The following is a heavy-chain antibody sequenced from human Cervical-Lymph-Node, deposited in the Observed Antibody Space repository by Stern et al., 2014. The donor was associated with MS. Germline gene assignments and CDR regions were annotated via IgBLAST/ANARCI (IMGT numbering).Heavy chain of an antibody. CDR1: GYTFSTYG. Sequence: MHLVESGSELKKPGASVKVSCKASGYTFSTYGMNWVRQAPGQGLEWMGWINTNTGNPTYAQGFTGRFVFSLDTSVSTAYLQISSLKAEDTAVYYCARYAPTVTTDFDYWGQGTLVTVSS. CDR3: ARYAPTVTTDFDY. J-gene: IGHJ4*02. V-gene: IGHV7-4-1*02. D-gene: IGHD4-17*01. CDR2: INTNTGNP.